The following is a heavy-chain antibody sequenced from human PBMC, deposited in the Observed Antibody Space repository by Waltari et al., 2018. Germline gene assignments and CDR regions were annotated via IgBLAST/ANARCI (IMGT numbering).Heavy chain of an antibody. CDR3: ARTTFVGYFDY. CDR2: VSYRGVT. Sequence: QVQLQESGPGLVKPSQTLTLTCIVSSGSISIPDYFWSWIRQAPGKGREWVGSVSYRGVTYDTPSLESRVTMSVDTSKNQFSLNLNSMTAAYAAVYYCARTTFVGYFDYWGHGTLVTVSS. CDR1: SGSISIPDYF. D-gene: IGHD1-26*01. J-gene: IGHJ4*01. V-gene: IGHV4-30-4*01.